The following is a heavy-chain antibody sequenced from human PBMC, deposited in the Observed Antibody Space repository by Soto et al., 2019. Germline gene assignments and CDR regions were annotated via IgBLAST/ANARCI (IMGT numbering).Heavy chain of an antibody. J-gene: IGHJ4*02. CDR2: ISGSGGST. CDR1: GFTFSSYA. Sequence: GGSLRLSCAASGFTFSSYAMSWVRQAPGKGLEWVSAISGSGGSTYYADSVKGRFTISRDNSKNTLYLQMNSLRAEDTAVYSCEKDPLGVRELVLGLWGYYFDYWGQGTLVTVSS. D-gene: IGHD3-16*01. V-gene: IGHV3-23*01. CDR3: EKDPLGVRELVLGLWGYYFDY.